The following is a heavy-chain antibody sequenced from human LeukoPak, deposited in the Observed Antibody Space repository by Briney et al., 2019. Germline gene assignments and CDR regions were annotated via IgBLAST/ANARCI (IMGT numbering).Heavy chain of an antibody. CDR2: INPSGGST. V-gene: IGHV1-46*03. CDR3: ARDEQQLVHPSDY. Sequence: ASAKASCKASGYTFTSYYMHWVRQAPGQGLEWMGIINPSGGSTSYAQKFQGRVTMTRDTSTSTVYMELSSLRSEDTAVYYCARDEQQLVHPSDYWGQGTLVTVSS. D-gene: IGHD6-13*01. J-gene: IGHJ4*02. CDR1: GYTFTSYY.